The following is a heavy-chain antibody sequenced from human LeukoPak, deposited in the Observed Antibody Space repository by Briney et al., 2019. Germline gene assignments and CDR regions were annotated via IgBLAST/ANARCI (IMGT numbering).Heavy chain of an antibody. D-gene: IGHD4-17*01. V-gene: IGHV3-23*01. CDR3: AKDRSGGTTTTVMVA. CDR1: GFSVSSNY. CDR2: ISSSGYNT. J-gene: IGHJ5*02. Sequence: PGGSLRLSCAASGFSVSSNYMSWVRQAPGRGLEWVSAISSSGYNTYYADSVKGRFTISRDNSENTLYLHVNSLTAEDTALYYCAKDRSGGTTTTVMVAWGQGTLVTVSS.